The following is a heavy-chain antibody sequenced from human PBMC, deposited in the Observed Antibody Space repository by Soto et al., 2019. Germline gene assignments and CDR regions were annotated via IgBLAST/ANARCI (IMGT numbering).Heavy chain of an antibody. CDR1: GYAFTTYG. J-gene: IGHJ4*02. D-gene: IGHD1-1*01. Sequence: QVHLVQSGAEVKKPGASVKVSCKGSGYAFTTYGITWVRQAPGQGLEWMGWISAHNGNTNYAQKLQGRVTVTRDTSTSTAYMDLRSLRSDDTAVYYCARGRYGDYCGQGALVTVSS. CDR3: ARGRYGDY. V-gene: IGHV1-18*01. CDR2: ISAHNGNT.